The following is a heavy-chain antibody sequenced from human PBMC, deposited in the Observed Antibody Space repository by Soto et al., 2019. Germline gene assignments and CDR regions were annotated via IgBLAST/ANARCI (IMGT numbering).Heavy chain of an antibody. CDR2: IYYSGST. CDR3: AFLYYYDSSGYYH. CDR1: GGSVSSGSYY. Sequence: KPSETLSLTCTVSGGSVSSGSYYWSWIRQPPGKGLEWIGYIYYSGSTNYNPSLKSRVTISVDTSKNQFSLKLSSVTAADTAVYYCAFLYYYDSSGYYHWGQGTLVTVS. D-gene: IGHD3-22*01. V-gene: IGHV4-61*01. J-gene: IGHJ5*02.